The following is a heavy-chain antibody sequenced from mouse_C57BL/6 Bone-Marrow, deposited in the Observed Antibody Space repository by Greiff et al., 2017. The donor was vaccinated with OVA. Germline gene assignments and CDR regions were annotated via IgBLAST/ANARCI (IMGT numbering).Heavy chain of an antibody. CDR1: GYTFTSYW. CDR3: ARGSSYYYCSSRYSMDY. Sequence: VQLQQPGAELVKPGASVKLSCKASGYTFTSYWMQWVKQRPGQGLEWIGEIDPSDSYTNYNQKFKGKATLTVDTSSRTAYMQLSSLTSEDSTVYYCARGSSYYYCSSRYSMDYWGQGTSVTVSS. D-gene: IGHD1-1*01. V-gene: IGHV1-50*01. J-gene: IGHJ4*01. CDR2: IDPSDSYT.